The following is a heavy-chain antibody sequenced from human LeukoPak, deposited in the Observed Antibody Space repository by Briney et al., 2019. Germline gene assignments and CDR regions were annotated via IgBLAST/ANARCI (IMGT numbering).Heavy chain of an antibody. J-gene: IGHJ6*02. CDR3: ATELGARGGRYYGMDV. V-gene: IGHV1-24*01. CDR2: FDPEEGET. CDR1: GYTLTELS. D-gene: IGHD2-15*01. Sequence: GASVRVSCKVSGYTLTELSMHWVRQAPGKGLEWMGGFDPEEGETIYAQKFQGRVTLTEDTSTDTAYMELSSLRSEDTAVYYCATELGARGGRYYGMDVWGQGTTVTVSS.